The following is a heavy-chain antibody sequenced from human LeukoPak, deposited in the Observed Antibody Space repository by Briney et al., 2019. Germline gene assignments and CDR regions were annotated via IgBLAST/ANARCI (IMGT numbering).Heavy chain of an antibody. V-gene: IGHV3-33*01. CDR2: IWYDGSKK. D-gene: IGHD3-16*02. CDR1: GFTFSSYG. J-gene: IGHJ4*02. CDR3: ASTLRLGELSLDG. Sequence: GGSLRLSCAASGFTFSSYGMHWVRQAPGKGLEWVAVIWYDGSKKYYADSVKGRFTISRDNSKNTLYLQMNSLRAEDTAVYYCASTLRLGELSLDGWGRGTLVTVSS.